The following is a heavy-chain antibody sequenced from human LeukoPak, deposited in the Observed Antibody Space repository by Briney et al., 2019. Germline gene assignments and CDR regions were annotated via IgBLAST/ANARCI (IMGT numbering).Heavy chain of an antibody. Sequence: PGGSLRLSCAASGFTFSSYAMSWVRQAPGKGLEWVSAISGSGGSPYYADSVKGRFTISRDNSKNTLYLQMNSLRAEDTAVYYCAKAIAYYDILTGYYYNWFDPWGQGTLVTVSS. CDR1: GFTFSSYA. V-gene: IGHV3-23*01. J-gene: IGHJ5*02. CDR3: AKAIAYYDILTGYYYNWFDP. CDR2: ISGSGGSP. D-gene: IGHD3-9*01.